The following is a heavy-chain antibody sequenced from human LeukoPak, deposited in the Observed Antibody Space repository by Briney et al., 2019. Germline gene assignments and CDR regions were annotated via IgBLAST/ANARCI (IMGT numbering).Heavy chain of an antibody. Sequence: GGSLRLSCAGSGFTFSSYSMNWVRQGPGKGLEWVSSISSSSSYIYYADSVKGRFTISRDNARNSLYLQMNNLRVEDTAVYYCARGYTNYGYVFDFWGQGTMVTVSS. J-gene: IGHJ3*01. CDR3: ARGYTNYGYVFDF. CDR1: GFTFSSYS. CDR2: ISSSSSYI. V-gene: IGHV3-21*04. D-gene: IGHD4-11*01.